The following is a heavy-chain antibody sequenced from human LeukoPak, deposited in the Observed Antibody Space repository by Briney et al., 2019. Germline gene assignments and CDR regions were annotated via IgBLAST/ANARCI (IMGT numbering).Heavy chain of an antibody. CDR3: AKETRGSYSDY. CDR2: IRYDGTSK. V-gene: IGHV3-30*02. Sequence: QPGGSPRLSCAASGFTFSSSGMHWVRQAPGKGLEWVAFIRYDGTSKYYADSVKGRFTISRDNSKNTVYPQMNSLRAEDTAAYYCAKETRGSYSDYWGQGTLVTVSS. D-gene: IGHD1-26*01. CDR1: GFTFSSSG. J-gene: IGHJ4*02.